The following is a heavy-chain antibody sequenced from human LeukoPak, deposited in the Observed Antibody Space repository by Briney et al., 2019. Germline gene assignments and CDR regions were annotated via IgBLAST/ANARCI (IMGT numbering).Heavy chain of an antibody. Sequence: GGSLRLSCAASGFTFSSYEMNWVRQAPGKGLEWVSYISSSGSAIYYAASVKGRFTISRDNANHSLFLQMNSLRAEDTAVYYCARALGSSSDYWGQGTLVTVSS. CDR2: ISSSGSAI. D-gene: IGHD1-26*01. CDR3: ARALGSSSDY. CDR1: GFTFSSYE. V-gene: IGHV3-48*03. J-gene: IGHJ4*02.